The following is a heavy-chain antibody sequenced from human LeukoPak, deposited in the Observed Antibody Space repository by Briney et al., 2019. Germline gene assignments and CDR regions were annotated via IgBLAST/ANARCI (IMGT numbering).Heavy chain of an antibody. CDR1: GFTFSSYW. Sequence: GGSLRLSCAASGFTFSSYWMHWVRQAPGKGLVWVARINTSGSPTQYADSVKGRFTISRDNAKTTLYLQMNSLRDEDTAVYYCAGDLISGSGSLGYWGQGTLVTVSS. V-gene: IGHV3-74*01. J-gene: IGHJ4*02. CDR2: INTSGSPT. CDR3: AGDLISGSGSLGY. D-gene: IGHD3-10*01.